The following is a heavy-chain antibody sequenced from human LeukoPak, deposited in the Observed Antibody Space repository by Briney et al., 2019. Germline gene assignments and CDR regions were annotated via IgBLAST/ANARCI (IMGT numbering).Heavy chain of an antibody. CDR1: GFTFSDYY. CDR3: ARSFVHAFDI. CDR2: ISSNGRTI. V-gene: IGHV3-11*01. J-gene: IGHJ3*02. D-gene: IGHD3-10*01. Sequence: GGSLRLSCAASGFTFSDYYMSWVRQAPGKGLEWVSYISSNGRTIYYADSMKGRFTISRDNAKNSLYLQMNRLRAEDTAVYYCARSFVHAFDIWGQGTMVTVSS.